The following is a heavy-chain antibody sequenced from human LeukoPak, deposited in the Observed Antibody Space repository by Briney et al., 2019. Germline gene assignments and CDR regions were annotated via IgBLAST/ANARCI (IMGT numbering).Heavy chain of an antibody. CDR3: ATSRGYCSSASCTPFDY. J-gene: IGHJ4*02. Sequence: ASVKVSCKASGYTFTGYYIHWVRQAPGPGLGWMGWVNPNSGGTNYAQKFQGRVTMTRDTSISTAYMELSRLRSDDTAVFYCATSRGYCSSASCTPFDYWGQGTLVTVSS. CDR2: VNPNSGGT. D-gene: IGHD2-2*01. CDR1: GYTFTGYY. V-gene: IGHV1-2*02.